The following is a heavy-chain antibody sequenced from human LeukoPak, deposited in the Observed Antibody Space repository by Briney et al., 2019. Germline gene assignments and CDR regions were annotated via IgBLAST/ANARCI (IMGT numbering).Heavy chain of an antibody. CDR2: IYTSGST. Sequence: SETLSLTCTVSGGSISSYYWSWIRQPAGKGLEWIGRIYTSGSTNYNPSLKSRVTMSVDTSKNQFSLKLSSVTAADTAVYYCAISYYYDSSGYYLGYWGQGTLVTVSS. CDR1: GGSISSYY. V-gene: IGHV4-4*07. D-gene: IGHD3-22*01. CDR3: AISYYYDSSGYYLGY. J-gene: IGHJ4*02.